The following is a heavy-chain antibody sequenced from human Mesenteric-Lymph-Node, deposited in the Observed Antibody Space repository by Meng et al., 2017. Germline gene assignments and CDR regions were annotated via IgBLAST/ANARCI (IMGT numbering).Heavy chain of an antibody. V-gene: IGHV3-66*02. CDR1: GFTVSTTY. J-gene: IGHJ5*02. CDR3: ARWLYGSGNLLKAWFDP. Sequence: VQLGESGGGLVKAGGSLRLSCAASGFTVSTTYMSWLRQAPGKRLEWVSIIYPDGSTHYPDSMKGRFTISRDNSKNTLFLQMNSLRPEDTAVYYCARWLYGSGNLLKAWFDPWGQGNLVTVSS. CDR2: IYPDGST. D-gene: IGHD3-10*01.